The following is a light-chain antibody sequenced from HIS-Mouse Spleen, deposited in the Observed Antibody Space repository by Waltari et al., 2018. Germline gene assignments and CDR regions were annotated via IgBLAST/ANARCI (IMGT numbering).Light chain of an antibody. V-gene: IGLV3-10*01. CDR2: EDS. CDR1: ALPKKY. J-gene: IGLJ2*01. Sequence: SYELTQPPSVSVSPGQTARITCSGDALPKKYAYWYQQKSGQAPELVIYEDSKRPSGSPERFSGSSSWTMATLTISGAQVEDEADYYCYSTDSSGNHRVFGGGTKLTVL. CDR3: YSTDSSGNHRV.